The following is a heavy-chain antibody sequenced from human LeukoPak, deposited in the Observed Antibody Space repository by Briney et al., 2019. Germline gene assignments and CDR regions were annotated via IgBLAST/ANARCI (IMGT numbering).Heavy chain of an antibody. D-gene: IGHD2-2*01. J-gene: IGHJ4*02. CDR1: GFTFSSYA. Sequence: GGSLRLSCAASGFTFSSYAMSWVRQAPGKGLEWVSIISDSGGVTYYADSVKGRFTISRDNSKNTLYLQMNSQRAEDTAVYYCAKGRMTYCSSTSCYRTFDYWGQETLVTVSS. V-gene: IGHV3-23*01. CDR3: AKGRMTYCSSTSCYRTFDY. CDR2: ISDSGGVT.